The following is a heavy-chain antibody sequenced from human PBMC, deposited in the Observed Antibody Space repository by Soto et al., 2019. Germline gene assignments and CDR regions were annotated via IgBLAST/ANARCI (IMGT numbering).Heavy chain of an antibody. V-gene: IGHV3-21*01. CDR1: GFTFSSYA. Sequence: PGGSLRLSCAASGFTFSSYAMNWVRQAPGKGLEWVSSISDSSSYIYYADSLKGRFTISRDNAKNSLYLQMNSLRAEDTAVYYCARMGAGYCVSISCYPSPTMGYGMDVWGQGTTVTVSS. J-gene: IGHJ6*02. CDR3: ARMGAGYCVSISCYPSPTMGYGMDV. CDR2: ISDSSSYI. D-gene: IGHD2-2*01.